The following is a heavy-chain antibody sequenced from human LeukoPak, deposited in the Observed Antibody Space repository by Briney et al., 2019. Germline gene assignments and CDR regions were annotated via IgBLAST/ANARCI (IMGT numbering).Heavy chain of an antibody. CDR1: GGSFSGYY. J-gene: IGHJ4*02. V-gene: IGHV4-34*01. CDR3: ARGPYYYGSGSYP. CDR2: INHSGST. Sequence: PSETLSLTCAVYGGSFSGYYWSWIRQPPGKGLEWIGEINHSGSTNYNPSLKSRVTISVDTSKNQFSLKLRSVTAADTAVYYCARGPYYYGSGSYPWGQGTLVTVSS. D-gene: IGHD3-10*01.